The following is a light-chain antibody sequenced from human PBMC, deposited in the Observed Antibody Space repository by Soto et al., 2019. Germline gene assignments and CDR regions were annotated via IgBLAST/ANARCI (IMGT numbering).Light chain of an antibody. CDR3: SSYTTSSSLV. J-gene: IGLJ2*01. V-gene: IGLV2-14*01. CDR1: SSDVDGYNY. CDR2: DVS. Sequence: QSALTQPASASGSPGQSITISCTGTSSDVDGYNYVSWYQQHPGKAPKLMIYDVSNRPSGVSNRFSGSKSGNTASLTISGLQAEDEADYYCSSYTTSSSLVFGGGTKVTVL.